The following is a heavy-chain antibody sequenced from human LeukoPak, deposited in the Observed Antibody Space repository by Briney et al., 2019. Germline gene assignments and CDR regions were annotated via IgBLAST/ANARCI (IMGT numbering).Heavy chain of an antibody. J-gene: IGHJ3*02. CDR3: ARGKTSDDIIEDAFDI. Sequence: GGSLRLSCAASGFTFSSYSMNWVRQAPGKGQECVSVLYSGGGAYYADSVKDRFTISRDYSQNTLLLQMNSLRAEDTALYYCARGKTSDDIIEDAFDIWGQGTMVAVSS. CDR2: LYSGGGA. D-gene: IGHD3-9*01. CDR1: GFTFSSYS. V-gene: IGHV3-66*01.